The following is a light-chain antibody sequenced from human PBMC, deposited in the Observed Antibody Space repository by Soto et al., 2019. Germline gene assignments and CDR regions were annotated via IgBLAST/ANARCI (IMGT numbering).Light chain of an antibody. CDR2: GAF. V-gene: IGKV3-15*01. Sequence: EIVMTQSPVTLSVSPGERATLSCRASQSVSSNLAWYQQKPGQAPSLLIYGAFTRATGIPARFSGSGSGTEFTLTISSLQSEDFAVYHCQQYNNWPPFTFGPGTKVDIK. CDR1: QSVSSN. J-gene: IGKJ3*01. CDR3: QQYNNWPPFT.